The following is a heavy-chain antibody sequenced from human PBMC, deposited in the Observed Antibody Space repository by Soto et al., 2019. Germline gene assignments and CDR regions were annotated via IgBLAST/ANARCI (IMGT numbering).Heavy chain of an antibody. V-gene: IGHV3-23*01. J-gene: IGHJ3*02. D-gene: IGHD2-15*01. CDR3: AKYLGYCSGGSCYEAFDI. CDR2: ISGSGGST. Sequence: PVGSLRLSCAASGFTFSSYAMSWVRQAPGKGLEWVSAISGSGGSTYYADSVKGRFTISRDNSKNTLYLQMNSLRAEDTAVYYCAKYLGYCSGGSCYEAFDIWGQGTMVTVSS. CDR1: GFTFSSYA.